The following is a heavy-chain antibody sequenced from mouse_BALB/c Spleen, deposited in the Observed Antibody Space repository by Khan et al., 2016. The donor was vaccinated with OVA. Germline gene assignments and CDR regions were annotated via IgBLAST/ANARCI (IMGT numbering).Heavy chain of an antibody. J-gene: IGHJ2*01. D-gene: IGHD1-1*01. CDR1: GFTFGSYG. Sequence: EVELVESGGDLVQPGGSRKLSCAASGFTFGSYGMHWVRQAPEKGLEWVAYISGDSNTIYYADTVKGRFTISRDNPRNTLFLQMTSLMSEDTAMYYCATSYFYGYYFDYWGPGTTLTVSS. CDR2: ISGDSNTI. V-gene: IGHV5-17*02. CDR3: ATSYFYGYYFDY.